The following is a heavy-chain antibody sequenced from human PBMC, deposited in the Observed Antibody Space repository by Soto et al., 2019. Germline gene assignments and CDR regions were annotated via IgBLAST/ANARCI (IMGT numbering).Heavy chain of an antibody. CDR1: GGSISNYF. Sequence: TETLSLTCTVSGGSISNYFCNWVRQPAGKGLEWIGRIDNSGSTNYNPSLKSRITMSADTSRNQFSLKLNSVTAADTAVYYCARGGQDFWSGPFDYWGQGALVTVSS. CDR3: ARGGQDFWSGPFDY. J-gene: IGHJ4*02. D-gene: IGHD3-3*01. CDR2: IDNSGST. V-gene: IGHV4-4*07.